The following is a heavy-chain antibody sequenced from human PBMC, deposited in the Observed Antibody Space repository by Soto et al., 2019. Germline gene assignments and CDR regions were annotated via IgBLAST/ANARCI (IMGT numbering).Heavy chain of an antibody. CDR1: GGTFSSYA. Sequence: SVKVSCKASGGTFSSYAISWVRQAPGQGLEWMGGIIPIFGTANYAQKFQGRVTITADESTSTAYMELSSLRSEDTAVYYCARDRAYYYDSSGYYGHGSYYYYGMDVWGQGTTVTVSS. CDR3: ARDRAYYYDSSGYYGHGSYYYYGMDV. CDR2: IIPIFGTA. V-gene: IGHV1-69*13. D-gene: IGHD3-22*01. J-gene: IGHJ6*02.